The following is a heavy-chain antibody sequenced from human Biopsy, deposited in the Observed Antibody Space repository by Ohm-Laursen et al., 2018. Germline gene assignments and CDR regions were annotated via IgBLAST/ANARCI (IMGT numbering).Heavy chain of an antibody. Sequence: PSQTLSLTCAVSGDSVTKYYWSWIRQPPGKGLEWIGHIYYSVMTNYNPSLQSRVSISVDTSRNQVSLTLSSVTAADTAVYYCARDRGILNYGNFKYYHYYGMDVWGQGTKVTVSS. CDR3: ARDRGILNYGNFKYYHYYGMDV. CDR2: IYYSVMT. J-gene: IGHJ6*02. CDR1: GDSVTKYY. V-gene: IGHV4-59*02. D-gene: IGHD4-11*01.